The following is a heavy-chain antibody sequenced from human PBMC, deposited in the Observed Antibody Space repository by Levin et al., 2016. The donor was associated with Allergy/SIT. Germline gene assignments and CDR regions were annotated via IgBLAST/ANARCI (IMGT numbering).Heavy chain of an antibody. CDR2: IIPIFGSA. V-gene: IGHV1-69*06. D-gene: IGHD5-18*01. J-gene: IGHJ4*02. CDR3: AINVNTPTVNDY. Sequence: WVRQAPGQGLEWMGGIIPIFGSANYAQNFQGRVTISADKSTSTAYMELSSLRSEDTAVYYCAINVNTPTVNDYWGQGTLVTVSS.